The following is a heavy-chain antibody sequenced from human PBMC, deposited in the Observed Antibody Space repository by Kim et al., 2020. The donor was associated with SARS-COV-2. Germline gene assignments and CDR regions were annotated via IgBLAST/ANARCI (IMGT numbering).Heavy chain of an antibody. J-gene: IGHJ4*02. Sequence: LSLTCAASGFTFSSYAMHWVHPAPGKGLEWVAVISYDGSNKYYADSVKGRFTISRDNSKNTLYLQMNSLRAEDTAVYYCARDQGWGQGTLVTVSS. CDR3: ARDQG. V-gene: IGHV3-30-3*01. CDR2: ISYDGSNK. CDR1: GFTFSSYA.